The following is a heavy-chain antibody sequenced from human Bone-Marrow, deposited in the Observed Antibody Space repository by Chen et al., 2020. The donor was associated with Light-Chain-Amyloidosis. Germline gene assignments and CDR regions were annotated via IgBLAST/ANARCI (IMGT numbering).Heavy chain of an antibody. CDR1: GYTFPNYW. Sequence: EVQPEQSGSEVKTPGESLKISCKGAGYTFPNYWIGWVRQMPGKGLEWMGVIYPDDSDARYSPSFEGQVTISADKSITTAYLQWRSLKASDTAMYYCARRRDGYNFDYWGQGTLVTVSS. CDR2: IYPDDSDA. D-gene: IGHD5-12*01. CDR3: ARRRDGYNFDY. J-gene: IGHJ4*02. V-gene: IGHV5-51*01.